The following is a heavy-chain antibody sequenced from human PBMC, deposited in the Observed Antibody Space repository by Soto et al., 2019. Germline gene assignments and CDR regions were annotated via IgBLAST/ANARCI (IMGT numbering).Heavy chain of an antibody. Sequence: QVQLQESGPGLVRPSQTLSLTCTVSGSSISSGGYYWSWIRQHPGKGLEWIGYIYYSGSTYYNPSLKSRVTISVDTSENQFSLKLSSVTAADTAVYYCARGSYDYASPYFDYWGQGTLVTVSS. D-gene: IGHD1-26*01. CDR1: GSSISSGGYY. J-gene: IGHJ4*02. V-gene: IGHV4-31*03. CDR2: IYYSGST. CDR3: ARGSYDYASPYFDY.